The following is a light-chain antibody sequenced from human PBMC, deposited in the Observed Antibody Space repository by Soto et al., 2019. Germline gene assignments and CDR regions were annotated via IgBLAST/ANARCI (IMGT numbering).Light chain of an antibody. CDR1: GTNIGSNS. CDR2: SSN. CDR3: AAWDDSLNGFV. J-gene: IGLJ1*01. Sequence: QSVLTQPPSASGTPGQRVTISCSGSGTNIGSNSVSWFQQLPGTAPKLLIHSSNEWPSGVPDRFSGSKSGTSASLAISGLQSQDEADYYCAAWDDSLNGFVFGPGTKLTVL. V-gene: IGLV1-44*01.